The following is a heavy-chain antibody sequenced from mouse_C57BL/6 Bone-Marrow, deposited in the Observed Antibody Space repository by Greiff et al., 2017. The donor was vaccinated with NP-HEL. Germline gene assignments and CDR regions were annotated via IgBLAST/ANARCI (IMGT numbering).Heavy chain of an antibody. CDR1: GCTFTSYG. J-gene: IGHJ1*03. V-gene: IGHV1-81*01. CDR3: ARRGNYDWYFDV. D-gene: IGHD2-1*01. CDR2: IYPRSGNT. Sequence: VKLMESGAELARPGASVKLSCKASGCTFTSYGISWVKQRTGQGLEWIGEIYPRSGNTYYNEKFKGKATLTADKSSSTAYMELRSLTSEDSAVYFCARRGNYDWYFDVWGTGTTVTVSS.